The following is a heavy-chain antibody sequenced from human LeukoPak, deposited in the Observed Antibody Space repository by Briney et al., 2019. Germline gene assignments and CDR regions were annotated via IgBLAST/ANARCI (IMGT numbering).Heavy chain of an antibody. CDR1: GFTLSDYY. Sequence: GGSLRLSCAASGFTLSDYYMSWIRQAPGKGLEWVSYISSSGSTIYYADSVKGRFTISRDNAKNSLYLQMNSLRAEDTAVYYCASKLRFGDQSDYWGQGTLVTVSS. CDR3: ASKLRFGDQSDY. V-gene: IGHV3-11*01. J-gene: IGHJ4*02. CDR2: ISSSGSTI. D-gene: IGHD3-10*01.